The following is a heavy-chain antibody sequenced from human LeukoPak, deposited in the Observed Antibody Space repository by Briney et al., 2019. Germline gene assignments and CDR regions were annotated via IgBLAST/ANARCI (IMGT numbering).Heavy chain of an antibody. CDR2: ISGSGSST. CDR3: AAVAGNY. J-gene: IGHJ4*02. Sequence: GGSLRLSCAASGFTFDDYAMHWVRQAPGKGLEWVSAISGSGSSTYYADSVKGRFTISRDNSKNTLYLQMNSLRAEDTAVYYCAAVAGNYWGQGTLVTVSS. D-gene: IGHD6-19*01. CDR1: GFTFDDYA. V-gene: IGHV3-23*01.